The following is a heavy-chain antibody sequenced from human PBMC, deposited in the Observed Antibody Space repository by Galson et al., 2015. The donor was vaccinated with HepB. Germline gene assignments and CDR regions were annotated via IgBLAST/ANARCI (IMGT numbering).Heavy chain of an antibody. J-gene: IGHJ5*02. CDR1: GFTFSSYA. V-gene: IGHV3-23*01. CDR2: ISSSGGST. D-gene: IGHD2-2*03. Sequence: SLRLSCAASGFTFSSYAMSWVRQAPGKGLEWVSAISSSGGSTYYADSVKGRFTISRDNSKNTLYLQMNSLRAEDTAVYYCAMDIVVVPAAIWVPPWGQGTLVTVSS. CDR3: AMDIVVVPAAIWVPP.